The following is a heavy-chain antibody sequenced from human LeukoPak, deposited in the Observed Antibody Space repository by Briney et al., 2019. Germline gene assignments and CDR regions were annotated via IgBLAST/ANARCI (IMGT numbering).Heavy chain of an antibody. CDR2: ISSSGNTNSYT. J-gene: IGHJ4*02. CDR3: ARRFCTTTSCSPFYFDY. D-gene: IGHD2-2*01. CDR1: GFTFSDSY. V-gene: IGHV3-11*03. Sequence: PGGSLRLSCAASGFTFSDSYMSWIRQAPGKGLEWVSYISSSGNTNSYTNYAGSVKGRFTISRDNAKNSLYLQMNSLTAEDTAVYYCARRFCTTTSCSPFYFDYWGQGTLVTVSS.